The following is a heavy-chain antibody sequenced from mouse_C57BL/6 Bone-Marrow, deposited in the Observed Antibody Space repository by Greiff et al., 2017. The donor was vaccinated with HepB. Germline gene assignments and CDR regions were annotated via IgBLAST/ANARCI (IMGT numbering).Heavy chain of an antibody. CDR1: GYAFSSSW. J-gene: IGHJ2*01. CDR2: IYPGDGDT. Sequence: QVQLKQSGPELVKPGASVKISCKASGYAFSSSWMNWVKQRPGKGLEWIGRIYPGDGDTNYNGKFKGKATLTADKSSSTAYMQLSSLTSEDSAVYVCARRALLYDYFDYWGQGTTLTVSS. V-gene: IGHV1-82*01. CDR3: ARRALLYDYFDY. D-gene: IGHD2-12*01.